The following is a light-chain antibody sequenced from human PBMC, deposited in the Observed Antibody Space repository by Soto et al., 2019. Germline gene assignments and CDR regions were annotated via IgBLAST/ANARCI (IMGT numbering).Light chain of an antibody. CDR1: QGISNY. CDR3: QKYDSAPWT. J-gene: IGKJ1*01. Sequence: DIQMTQCPSSLSASVGDRVTITCRASQGISNYLVWYQQKPGKVPKLLIYAASTLHSGVPSRFSGSGSVTDFTLTISSLQPEDVATYYCQKYDSAPWTFGQGTKVEIK. V-gene: IGKV1-27*01. CDR2: AAS.